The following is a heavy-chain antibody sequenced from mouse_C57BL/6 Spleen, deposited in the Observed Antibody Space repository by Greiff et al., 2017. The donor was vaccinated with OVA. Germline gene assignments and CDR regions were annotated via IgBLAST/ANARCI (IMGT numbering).Heavy chain of an antibody. CDR1: GYAFTNYL. CDR3: ARRGWVTYAMDY. D-gene: IGHD2-2*01. V-gene: IGHV1-54*01. CDR2: INPGSGGT. Sequence: QVQLKESGAELVRPGTSVKVSCKASGYAFTNYLIEWVKQRPGQGLEWIGVINPGSGGTNYNEKFKGKATLTADKSSSTAYMQLSSLTSEDAAVDFCARRGWVTYAMDYWGQGTSVTVSS. J-gene: IGHJ4*01.